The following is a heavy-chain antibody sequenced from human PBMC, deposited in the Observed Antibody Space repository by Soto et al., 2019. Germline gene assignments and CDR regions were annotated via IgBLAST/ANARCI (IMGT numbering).Heavy chain of an antibody. J-gene: IGHJ5*02. V-gene: IGHV3-21*01. CDR2: ISSSSSYI. CDR1: GFTFCSYS. D-gene: IGHD6-19*01. CDR3: ARVTAVGYNWFDP. Sequence: PGGSLRLSCAASGFTFCSYSMNWVRQAPGKGLEWVSSISSSSSYIYYADSVKGRFTISRDNAKDSLYLQMNSLRAEDTAVYYCARVTAVGYNWFDPWGQGTLVTVSS.